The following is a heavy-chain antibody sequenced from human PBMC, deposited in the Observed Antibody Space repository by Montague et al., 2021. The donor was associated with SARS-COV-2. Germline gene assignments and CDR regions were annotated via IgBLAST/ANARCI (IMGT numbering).Heavy chain of an antibody. CDR1: GGSISTYY. CDR2: INYSGST. D-gene: IGHD2-2*01. Sequence: SETLSLTCTVSGGSISTYYWSWIRQPPGKGLEWIGYINYSGSTNYSPSLKSRVTISVDTSKNQFSLKLSSMTAADTAVYYCARDGHNAHQNYWYFDLWGRGTLVTVSS. CDR3: ARDGHNAHQNYWYFDL. J-gene: IGHJ2*01. V-gene: IGHV4-59*12.